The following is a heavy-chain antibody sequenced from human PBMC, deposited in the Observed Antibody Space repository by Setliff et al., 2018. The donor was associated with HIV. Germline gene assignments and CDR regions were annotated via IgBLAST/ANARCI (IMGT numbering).Heavy chain of an antibody. CDR3: ARDWSMTSRESNWFDP. CDR2: INPKTGDT. J-gene: IGHJ5*02. V-gene: IGHV1-2*06. Sequence: ASVKVSCKASGYTFTDYFMHWVRQAPGQGLEWMGRINPKTGDTKYKQKFQGRVTMTRDAFINTAYMELSSLTSDDTAVYYCARDWSMTSRESNWFDPWGQGTLVTVSP. CDR1: GYTFTDYF. D-gene: IGHD6-6*01.